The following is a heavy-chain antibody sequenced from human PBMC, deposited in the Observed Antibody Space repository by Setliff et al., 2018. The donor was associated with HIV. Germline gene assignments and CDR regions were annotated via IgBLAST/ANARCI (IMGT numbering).Heavy chain of an antibody. CDR3: ATGLIMAPDY. Sequence: LSLTCAVYGESFSTYFWNWIRQPPGKGLEWIGQINHSGNTNYNPSLKSRVTISMGTSRNQFSLKLRSVTAADTAVYYCATGLIMAPDYWGQGSPVTVSS. V-gene: IGHV4-34*01. J-gene: IGHJ4*02. CDR1: GESFSTYF. CDR2: INHSGNT. D-gene: IGHD2-8*01.